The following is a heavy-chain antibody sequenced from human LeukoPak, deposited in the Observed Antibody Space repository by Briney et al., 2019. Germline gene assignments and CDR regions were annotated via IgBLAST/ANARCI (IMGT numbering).Heavy chain of an antibody. J-gene: IGHJ6*02. CDR3: ARRGYSSSWRYYYGMDV. Sequence: SETLSLTCTVSGGSISSYFWSWIRQPPGKGLEWIGYIYYTGGTNYNPSLKSRVTISVDTSKNQFSLKLSSVTAADTAVYYCARRGYSSSWRYYYGMDVWGQGTTVTVSS. CDR2: IYYTGGT. V-gene: IGHV4-59*08. CDR1: GGSISSYF. D-gene: IGHD6-13*01.